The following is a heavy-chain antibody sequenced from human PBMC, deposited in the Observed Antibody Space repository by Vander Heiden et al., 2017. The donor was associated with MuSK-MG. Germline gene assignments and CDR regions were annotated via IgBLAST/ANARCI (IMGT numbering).Heavy chain of an antibody. J-gene: IGHJ6*02. CDR2: IWYDGSNK. V-gene: IGHV3-33*01. CDR1: GFTFSSYG. Sequence: QVQLVESGGGVVQPGRSLRLPCAASGFTFSSYGMHWVRQAPGKGLEWVAVIWYDGSNKYYADSVKGRFTISRDNSKNTLYLQMNSLRAEDTAVYYCARGDEDYYYYGMDVWGQGTTVTVSS. CDR3: ARGDEDYYYYGMDV.